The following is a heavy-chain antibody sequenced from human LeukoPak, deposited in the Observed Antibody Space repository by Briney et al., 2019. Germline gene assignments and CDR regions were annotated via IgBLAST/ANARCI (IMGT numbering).Heavy chain of an antibody. D-gene: IGHD4-17*01. J-gene: IGHJ5*02. V-gene: IGHV1-46*01. CDR2: MNPNSGNT. CDR1: GYTFTSYY. CDR3: ARDPGPTTVTTDA. Sequence: ASVKVSCKASGYTFTSYYMHWVRQAPGQGLEWMGWMNPNSGNTGYAQKFQGRVTMTRDTSTSTVYMELSSLRSEDTAVYYCARDPGPTTVTTDAWGQGTLVTVSS.